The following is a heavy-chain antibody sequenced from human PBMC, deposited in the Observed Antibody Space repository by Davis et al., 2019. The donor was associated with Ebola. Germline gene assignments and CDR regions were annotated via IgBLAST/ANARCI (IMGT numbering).Heavy chain of an antibody. CDR2: IYHSGST. J-gene: IGHJ4*02. CDR1: GGPISSSNW. Sequence: MPSETLSLTCAVSGGPISSSNWWSWVRQPPGKGLEWVGEIYHSGSTNYNPSLKSRVPISVDKSKNQFSLKLSSVTAADTAVYYCAIEAGDYWGQGTLVTVSS. CDR3: AIEAGDY. V-gene: IGHV4-4*02. D-gene: IGHD6-13*01.